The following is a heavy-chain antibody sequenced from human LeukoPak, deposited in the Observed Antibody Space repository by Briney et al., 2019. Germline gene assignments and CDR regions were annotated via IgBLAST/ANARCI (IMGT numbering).Heavy chain of an antibody. Sequence: QPGWSLRLSCAASEFTVSSNYMNWVRQAPGKGPEWVSVIYSGGSTYYADSVKGRFTISRDNSKNTLYLQMNSLRAEDTAVYYCAGGAGRQQPFDYWGQETLVTVSS. V-gene: IGHV3-66*01. D-gene: IGHD3-16*01. CDR2: IYSGGST. CDR1: EFTVSSNY. CDR3: AGGAGRQQPFDY. J-gene: IGHJ4*02.